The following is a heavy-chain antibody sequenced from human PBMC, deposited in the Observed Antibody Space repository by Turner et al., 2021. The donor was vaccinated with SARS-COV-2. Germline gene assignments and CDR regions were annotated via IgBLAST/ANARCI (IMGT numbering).Heavy chain of an antibody. J-gene: IGHJ6*02. CDR3: ARHQGSASGYDHGMNV. V-gene: IGHV4-59*08. CDR1: GGSISSKS. CDR2: FYKIGSI. Sequence: QVQLQESGPGLVRPSETLSLTCTVSGGSISSKSWSWIRQSPGRGLEWIGYFYKIGSIDYNPPLRSRVTISVDTSKNQLSLNLISVTAADTAGYYCARHQGSASGYDHGMNVWGQGTAVIVSS. D-gene: IGHD1-26*01.